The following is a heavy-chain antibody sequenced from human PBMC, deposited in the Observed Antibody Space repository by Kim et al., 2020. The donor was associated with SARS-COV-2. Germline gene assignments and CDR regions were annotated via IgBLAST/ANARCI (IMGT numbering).Heavy chain of an antibody. J-gene: IGHJ6*01. D-gene: IGHD6-19*01. CDR2: ISWNSGSI. V-gene: IGHV3-9*01. CDR3: AKDPGIAVAGQHYYYGMD. Sequence: SLRLSCAASGFTFDDYAMHWVRQAPGKGLEWVSGISWNSGSIGYADSVKGRFTISRDNAKNSLYLQMNSLRAEDTALYYCAKDPGIAVAGQHYYYGMD. CDR1: GFTFDDYA.